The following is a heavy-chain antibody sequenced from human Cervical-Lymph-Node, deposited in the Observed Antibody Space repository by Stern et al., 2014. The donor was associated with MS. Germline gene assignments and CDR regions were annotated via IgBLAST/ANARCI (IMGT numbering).Heavy chain of an antibody. D-gene: IGHD1-26*01. CDR2: IHYSGIT. CDR1: GDSPRTYF. J-gene: IGHJ4*02. Sequence: QVQLQESGPGLVKPSETLSLTCTISGDSPRTYFWTWIRQPPGKGLEWIGDIHYSGITKYNPSLKSRVTISVDTSKNRLSLNVNSVTAADTAVYYCARESPYSGSYSQFDYWSQGTQVTVSS. CDR3: ARESPYSGSYSQFDY. V-gene: IGHV4-59*01.